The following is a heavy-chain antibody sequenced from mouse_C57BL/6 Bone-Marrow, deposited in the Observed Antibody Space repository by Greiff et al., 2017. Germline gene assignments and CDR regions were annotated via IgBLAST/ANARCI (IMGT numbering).Heavy chain of an antibody. D-gene: IGHD2-4*01. CDR2: ISGGGGNT. CDR1: GFTFSSYT. J-gene: IGHJ3*01. V-gene: IGHV5-9*01. CDR3: ARSRSGLRWFAY. Sequence: EVKVVESGGGLVKPGGSLKLSCAASGFTFSSYTMSWVRQTPEQRLELVATISGGGGNTYYPDSVKGRFTISRDNAKNTLYLQMSSLGSEDTALYYCARSRSGLRWFAYWGQGTLVTVSA.